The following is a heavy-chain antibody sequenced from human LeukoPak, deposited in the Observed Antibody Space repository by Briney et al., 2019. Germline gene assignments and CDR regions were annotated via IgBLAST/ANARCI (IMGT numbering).Heavy chain of an antibody. CDR3: ARDGSWGDYQFYFYMDV. D-gene: IGHD4-17*01. CDR2: ISAGGHYI. CDR1: GFTFRSFA. J-gene: IGHJ6*03. V-gene: IGHV3-23*01. Sequence: GGSLRLSCEASGFTFRSFAMSWGRQAPGKGLEWLSGISAGGHYIYYADSVKGRFTFSRDNSKNTLYIETNSLRAEDTAVYYCARDGSWGDYQFYFYMDVWGKGTTVTVSS.